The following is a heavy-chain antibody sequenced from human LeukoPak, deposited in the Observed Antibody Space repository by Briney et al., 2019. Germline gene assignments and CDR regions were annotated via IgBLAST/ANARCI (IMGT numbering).Heavy chain of an antibody. Sequence: SETLPLTCTVSGGSISSYYWSWIRQPPGKGLEWIGYIYYSGSTNYNPSLKSRVTISVDTSKNQFSLKLSSVTAADTAVYYCARLWSGAPFDYWGQGTLVTVSS. CDR2: IYYSGST. D-gene: IGHD1-26*01. CDR3: ARLWSGAPFDY. J-gene: IGHJ4*02. CDR1: GGSISSYY. V-gene: IGHV4-59*08.